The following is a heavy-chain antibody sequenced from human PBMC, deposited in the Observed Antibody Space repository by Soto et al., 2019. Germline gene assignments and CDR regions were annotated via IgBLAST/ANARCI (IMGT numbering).Heavy chain of an antibody. J-gene: IGHJ5*02. Sequence: SETLSLTCTVSGGSISSGGYYWSWIRQHPGKGLEWIGYIYYSGSTYYNPSLKSRATISVDTSKNQFSLKLSSVTAADTAVYYCARIREPLWFDPWGQGTLVTVSS. D-gene: IGHD1-1*01. V-gene: IGHV4-31*03. CDR1: GGSISSGGYY. CDR2: IYYSGST. CDR3: ARIREPLWFDP.